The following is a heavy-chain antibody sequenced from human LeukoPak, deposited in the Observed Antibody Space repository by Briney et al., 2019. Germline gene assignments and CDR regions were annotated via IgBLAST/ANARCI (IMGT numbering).Heavy chain of an antibody. CDR1: GYTFTGYY. Sequence: GASVKVSCKASGYTFTGYYMHWLRQAPGQGLEWMGWINPNSGGTNYAQKFQGRVTMTRDTSISTAYMELSRLRSDDTAVYYCARVNDDSSGYYYDYWGQGTLVTVSS. J-gene: IGHJ4*02. V-gene: IGHV1-2*02. CDR3: ARVNDDSSGYYYDY. CDR2: INPNSGGT. D-gene: IGHD3-22*01.